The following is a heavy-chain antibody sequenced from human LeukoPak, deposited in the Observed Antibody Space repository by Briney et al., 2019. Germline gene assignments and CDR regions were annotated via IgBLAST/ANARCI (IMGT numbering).Heavy chain of an antibody. CDR3: ARGEQLEAFDI. J-gene: IGHJ3*02. V-gene: IGHV4-38-2*02. D-gene: IGHD6-13*01. CDR1: GYSISSGYY. CDR2: IYHSGST. Sequence: SETLSLTCTVSGYSISSGYYWGWIRQPPGKGLEWIGSIYHSGSTYYNPSLKSRVTISVDTSKNQFSLKLSSVTAGDTAVYYCARGEQLEAFDIWGQGTMVTVSS.